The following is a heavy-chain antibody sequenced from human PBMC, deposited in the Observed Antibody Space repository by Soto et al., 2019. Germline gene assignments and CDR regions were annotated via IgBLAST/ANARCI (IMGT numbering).Heavy chain of an antibody. V-gene: IGHV4-59*01. D-gene: IGHD3-22*01. CDR1: GRSINSYY. J-gene: IGHJ4*02. CDR3: ARTYDSNGYANEFDS. CDR2: IYDSGIT. Sequence: QVQLQESGPGLVKPSETLSLTCNVSGRSINSYYWSWVRQPPGKGLEWIGYIYDSGITSYNPSLKSRVTMSADTSKNQFSLKLTSVTGADTAVYYCARTYDSNGYANEFDSWGQGMLVTVSS.